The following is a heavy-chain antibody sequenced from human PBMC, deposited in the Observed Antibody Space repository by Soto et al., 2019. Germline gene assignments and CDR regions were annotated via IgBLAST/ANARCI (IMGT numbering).Heavy chain of an antibody. D-gene: IGHD3-9*01. Sequence: EVQLLESGGGLVQPGGSLRLSCAASGFTFSSYAMSWVRQAPGKGLEWVSAISGSGGSTYYADSVKGRFTISRDNSKNTLYLQMNSLRAEDTAVYYCAKDKARYFDWLPRPNDYWGQRTLVTVSS. CDR2: ISGSGGST. J-gene: IGHJ4*02. CDR3: AKDKARYFDWLPRPNDY. V-gene: IGHV3-23*01. CDR1: GFTFSSYA.